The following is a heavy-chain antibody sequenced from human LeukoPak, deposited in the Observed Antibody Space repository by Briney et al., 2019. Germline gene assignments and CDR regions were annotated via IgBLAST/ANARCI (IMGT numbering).Heavy chain of an antibody. J-gene: IGHJ4*02. V-gene: IGHV3-66*01. Sequence: GGSLRLSCAASGFTVSSNYMSWVRQAPGKGLEWVSVIYSGGSTYYADSVKGRFTISRDNAKNSLYLQMNSLRAEDTAMYYCARDREGFGESYFDYWGQGTLVTVSS. CDR1: GFTVSSNY. D-gene: IGHD3-10*01. CDR2: IYSGGST. CDR3: ARDREGFGESYFDY.